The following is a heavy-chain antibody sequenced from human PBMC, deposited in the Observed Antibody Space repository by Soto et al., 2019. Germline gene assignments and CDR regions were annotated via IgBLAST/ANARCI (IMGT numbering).Heavy chain of an antibody. Sequence: SETLSLTCIFSVGSIISSSYYWGWIRQPPGKGLEWIGSIYYSGSTYHNPSLKSRVTISVDTSKNQFSLKLSSVTAADTAVFYCARHRARNWFDPWGQGTLVTVSS. CDR2: IYYSGST. CDR3: ARHRARNWFDP. D-gene: IGHD6-6*01. CDR1: VGSIISSSYY. V-gene: IGHV4-39*01. J-gene: IGHJ5*02.